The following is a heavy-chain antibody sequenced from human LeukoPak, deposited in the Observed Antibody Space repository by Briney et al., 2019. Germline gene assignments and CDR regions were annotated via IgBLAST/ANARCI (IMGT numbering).Heavy chain of an antibody. CDR2: INPKSGDT. CDR3: AREDDYYFN. J-gene: IGHJ4*02. Sequence: ASVMFSCKGSGYTFTDYYMHWVRQAPGQGLECMGWINPKSGDTRYAQKVQGRVAMTRATSIGTAYMELTRLTSDDTAVYFSAREDDYYFNWGQGALVTVYS. CDR1: GYTFTDYY. V-gene: IGHV1-2*02. D-gene: IGHD5-24*01.